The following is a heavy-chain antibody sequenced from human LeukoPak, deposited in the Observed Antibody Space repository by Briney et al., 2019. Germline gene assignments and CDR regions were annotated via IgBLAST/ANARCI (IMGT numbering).Heavy chain of an antibody. CDR3: ARNPPTIFGHFDL. V-gene: IGHV4-59*01. J-gene: IGHJ2*01. CDR2: IYYSGST. D-gene: IGHD3-9*01. CDR1: GGSISSYY. Sequence: SETLSLTCTVSGGSISSYYWSWIRQPPGKGLEWIGYIYYSGSTNYNPSLKSRVTISVDTSKNQFSLKLSSVTAADTAVYYCARNPPTIFGHFDLWGRGTLVTVSS.